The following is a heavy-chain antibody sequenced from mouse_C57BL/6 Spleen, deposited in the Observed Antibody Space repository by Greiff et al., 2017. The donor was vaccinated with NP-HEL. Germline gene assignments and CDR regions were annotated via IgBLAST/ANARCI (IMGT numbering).Heavy chain of an antibody. CDR3: ARPTVVARDFDV. CDR1: GYTFTSYW. J-gene: IGHJ1*03. CDR2: IYPGSGST. V-gene: IGHV1-55*01. Sequence: QVQLQQPGAELVKPGASVKMSCKASGYTFTSYWITWVKQRPGQGLEWIGDIYPGSGSTNYNEKFKSMATLTVDTTSSTAYMQLSSLTSDDSAIYYCARPTVVARDFDVWGTGTTVTVST. D-gene: IGHD1-1*01.